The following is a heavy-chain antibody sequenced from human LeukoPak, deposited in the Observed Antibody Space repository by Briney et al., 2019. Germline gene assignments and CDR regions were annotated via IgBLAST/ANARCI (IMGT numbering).Heavy chain of an antibody. V-gene: IGHV1-69*04. Sequence: ASVKVSLKASVGTFSSYAISWVRQAPGQGLEWMGRIIPILGIANYAQKFQGRVTITADKSTSTAYMELSSLRSEDTAVYYCARGIAAAAPYYGMDVWGQGTTVTVSS. CDR1: VGTFSSYA. D-gene: IGHD6-13*01. J-gene: IGHJ6*02. CDR2: IIPILGIA. CDR3: ARGIAAAAPYYGMDV.